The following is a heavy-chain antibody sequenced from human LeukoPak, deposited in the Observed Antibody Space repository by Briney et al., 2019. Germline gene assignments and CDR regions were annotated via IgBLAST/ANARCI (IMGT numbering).Heavy chain of an antibody. Sequence: SVKVSCKASGGTFSSYAISWVRQAPGQGLEWMGGITPILGAANYAPKFQGRVTITTDESTSTAYMELSSLRSEDTAIYYCARSSGHSYYYYMDVWGKGTTVTVSS. CDR2: ITPILGAA. V-gene: IGHV1-69*05. D-gene: IGHD3-22*01. J-gene: IGHJ6*03. CDR1: GGTFSSYA. CDR3: ARSSGHSYYYYMDV.